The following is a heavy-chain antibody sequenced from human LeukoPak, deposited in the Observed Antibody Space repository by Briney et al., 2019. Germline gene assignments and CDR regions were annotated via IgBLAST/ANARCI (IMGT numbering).Heavy chain of an antibody. CDR1: GFTFSSYW. J-gene: IGHJ5*02. V-gene: IGHV3-74*01. Sequence: PGGSLRLSCAASGFTFSSYWMHWVRQAPGKGLVWVSRINSDGSSTSYADSVKGRFTISRDNAKNTLYLQMNSLRAEDTAVYYCARHTYYYGSGSYYSDGWFDPWGQGTLVTVSS. D-gene: IGHD3-10*01. CDR2: INSDGSST. CDR3: ARHTYYYGSGSYYSDGWFDP.